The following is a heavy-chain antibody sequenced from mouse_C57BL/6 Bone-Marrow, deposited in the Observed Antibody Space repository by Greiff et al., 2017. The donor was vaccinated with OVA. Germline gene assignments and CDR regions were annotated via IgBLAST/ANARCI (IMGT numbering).Heavy chain of an antibody. V-gene: IGHV1-82*01. J-gene: IGHJ3*01. CDR1: GYAFSSSW. D-gene: IGHD2-13*01. CDR3: ARWGDSAWFAY. CDR2: IYPGDGDT. Sequence: QVQLKESGPELVKPGASVKISCKASGYAFSSSWMNWVKPRPGKGLEWIGRIYPGDGDTNYNGKFKGKATLTADKSSSTAYMQLSSLTSEDSAVYFCARWGDSAWFAYWGQGTLVTVSA.